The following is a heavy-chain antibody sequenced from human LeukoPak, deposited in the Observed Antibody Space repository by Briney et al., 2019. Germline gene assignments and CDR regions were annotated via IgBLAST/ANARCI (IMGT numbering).Heavy chain of an antibody. J-gene: IGHJ4*02. Sequence: ASVKVSCKASGYTFTSYDINWVRQATGQGLEWMGWMNPNSGNTGYAQKFQGRVTITRNTSISTAYMELSSLRSEDTAVYYCARGLEMATITLFDYWGQGTLVTVSS. CDR3: ARGLEMATITLFDY. V-gene: IGHV1-8*03. CDR2: MNPNSGNT. CDR1: GYTFTSYD. D-gene: IGHD5-24*01.